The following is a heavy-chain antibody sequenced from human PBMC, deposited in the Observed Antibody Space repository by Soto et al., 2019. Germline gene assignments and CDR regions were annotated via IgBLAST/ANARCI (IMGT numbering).Heavy chain of an antibody. CDR2: IDPSDSYT. CDR3: ARFIVGATNDYFAN. D-gene: IGHD1-26*01. CDR1: TYSFTNYW. Sequence: ESLKISCRGSTYSFTNYWITWVRQVPVRGLEWIGMIDPSDSYTSYSPSFQGHVTMSADKSTSTAFLHWSSLTASYTAMYYCARFIVGATNDYFANWGQGTLVTVSS. J-gene: IGHJ4*02. V-gene: IGHV5-10-1*01.